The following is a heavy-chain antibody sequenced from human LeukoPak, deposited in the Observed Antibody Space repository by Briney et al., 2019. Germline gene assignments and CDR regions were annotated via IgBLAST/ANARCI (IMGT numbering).Heavy chain of an antibody. CDR2: IIPIFSTA. V-gene: IGHV1-69*13. D-gene: IGHD3-10*01. CDR1: GGTFSSYA. Sequence: ASVKVSCKASGGTFSSYAISWVRQAPGQGLEWMGGIIPIFSTANYAQKFQGRVTITADESTSTAYMELSSLRSEDTAVYYCARKNWEVRGDYYFDYWGQGTLVTVSS. CDR3: ARKNWEVRGDYYFDY. J-gene: IGHJ4*02.